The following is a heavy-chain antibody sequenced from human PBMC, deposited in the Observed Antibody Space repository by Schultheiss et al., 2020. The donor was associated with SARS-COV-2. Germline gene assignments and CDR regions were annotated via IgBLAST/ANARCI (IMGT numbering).Heavy chain of an antibody. CDR3: ARDPGPYDSSGPTDY. CDR2: ISGSGGST. CDR1: GFTFSSYS. J-gene: IGHJ4*02. D-gene: IGHD3-22*01. Sequence: GGSLRLSCAASGFTFSSYSMNWVRQAPGKGLEWVSAISGSGGSTYYADSVKGRFTISRDNSKNTLYLQMNSLRAEDTAVYYCARDPGPYDSSGPTDYWGQGTLVTVSS. V-gene: IGHV3-23*01.